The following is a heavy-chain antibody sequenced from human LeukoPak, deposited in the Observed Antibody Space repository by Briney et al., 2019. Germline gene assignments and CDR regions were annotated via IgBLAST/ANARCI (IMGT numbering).Heavy chain of an antibody. CDR2: IYYSGST. J-gene: IGHJ4*02. CDR1: GGSISSGGYY. V-gene: IGHV4-31*03. D-gene: IGHD3-22*01. Sequence: SQTLSLTCTVSGGSISSGGYYWSWIRQHPGKGLEWIGYIYYSGSTYYNPSLKSRVTISVDTSKNQFSLKLSSVTAADTAVYYCARDTHYYDSSGYTNWGQGTPVTVSS. CDR3: ARDTHYYDSSGYTN.